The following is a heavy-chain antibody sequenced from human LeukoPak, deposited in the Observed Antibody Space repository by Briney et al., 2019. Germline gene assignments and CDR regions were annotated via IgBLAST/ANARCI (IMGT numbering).Heavy chain of an antibody. J-gene: IGHJ4*02. CDR2: ISGTGSPI. Sequence: GGSLRLSCAASGFTFSNYAMNWVRQAPGKRLEWVSYISGTGSPIYYADSVKGRFTISRDNAKDSLYLQMNSLGAEDTAVYYCAREQQSQVPVDYWGQGTLVTVSS. V-gene: IGHV3-48*04. D-gene: IGHD6-13*01. CDR3: AREQQSQVPVDY. CDR1: GFTFSNYA.